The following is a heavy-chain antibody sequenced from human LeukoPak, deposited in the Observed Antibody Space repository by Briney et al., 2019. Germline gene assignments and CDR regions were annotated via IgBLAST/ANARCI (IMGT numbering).Heavy chain of an antibody. CDR1: GFTFSSYA. Sequence: GGSLRLSCAASGFTFSSYAMHWVRQAPGKGLEWVAVISYDGSNKYYADSVKGRFTISRDNSKNTLYLQMNSLRAEDTAVYYCARGTMIVVVTTSADFDYWGQGTLVTVSS. CDR2: ISYDGSNK. D-gene: IGHD3-22*01. J-gene: IGHJ4*02. V-gene: IGHV3-30-3*01. CDR3: ARGTMIVVVTTSADFDY.